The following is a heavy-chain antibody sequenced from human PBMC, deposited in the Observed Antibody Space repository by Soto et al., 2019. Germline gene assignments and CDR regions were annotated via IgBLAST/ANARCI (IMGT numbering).Heavy chain of an antibody. Sequence: PGGSLRLSCAASGFTFSDYYMSWIRQAPGKGLEWVSYISSSGSTIYYADSVKGRFTISRDNAKNSLYLQMNSLRAEDTAVYYCARGATDKYYYDSSGSYGMDVWGQGTTVTVSS. D-gene: IGHD3-22*01. CDR2: ISSSGSTI. V-gene: IGHV3-11*01. CDR1: GFTFSDYY. CDR3: ARGATDKYYYDSSGSYGMDV. J-gene: IGHJ6*02.